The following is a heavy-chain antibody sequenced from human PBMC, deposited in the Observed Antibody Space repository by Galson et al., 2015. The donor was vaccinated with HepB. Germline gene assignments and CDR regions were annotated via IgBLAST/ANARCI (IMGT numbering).Heavy chain of an antibody. CDR2: ISYDGRNK. V-gene: IGHV3-30*03. CDR3: ARDRLVVIGNVWQGPIHYYGIDV. D-gene: IGHD2-21*01. J-gene: IGHJ6*02. CDR1: GFTFSRFA. Sequence: SLRLSCAASGFTFSRFAMHWVRQAPGKGLEWVALISYDGRNKDYADSVKGRFTISRDNSNNTLYLQMNSLRVEDTAVYYCARDRLVVIGNVWQGPIHYYGIDVWGQGTTVTVSS.